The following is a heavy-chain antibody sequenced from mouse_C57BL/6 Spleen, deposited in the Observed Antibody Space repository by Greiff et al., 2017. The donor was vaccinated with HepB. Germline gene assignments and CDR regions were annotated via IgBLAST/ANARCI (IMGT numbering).Heavy chain of an antibody. V-gene: IGHV1-81*01. CDR3: ARSGYSNRDLYAMDY. CDR1: GYTFTSYG. J-gene: IGHJ4*01. CDR2: IYPRSGNT. D-gene: IGHD2-5*01. Sequence: QVQLQQSGAELARPGASVKLSCKASGYTFTSYGISWVKQRTGQGLEWIGEIYPRSGNTYYNEKFKGKATLTADKSSSTAYMELRSLTSEDSAVYFCARSGYSNRDLYAMDYWGQGTSVTVSS.